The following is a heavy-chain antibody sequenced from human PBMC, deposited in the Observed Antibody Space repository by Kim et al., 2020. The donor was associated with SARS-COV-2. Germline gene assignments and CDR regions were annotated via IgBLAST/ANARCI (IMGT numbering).Heavy chain of an antibody. V-gene: IGHV3-66*01. J-gene: IGHJ2*01. D-gene: IGHD3-22*01. CDR2: IFTDCRT. CDR1: GFSVRNTY. Sequence: GGSLRLSCAPSGFSVRNTYLSWVRQAPGKGLEWLSLIFTDCRTFYADSVKGRFTVSKDSSKDTLYLQMNSLGAEDTAVYFCARAGYYDSSGHYF. CDR3: ARAGYYDSSGHYF.